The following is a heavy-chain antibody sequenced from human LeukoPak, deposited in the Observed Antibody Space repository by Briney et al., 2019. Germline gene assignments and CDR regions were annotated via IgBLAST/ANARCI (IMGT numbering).Heavy chain of an antibody. J-gene: IGHJ4*02. CDR1: GFIFSNYA. V-gene: IGHV3-23*01. Sequence: GGSLRLSCAASGFIFSNYAVSWVRQAPGKGLEWVSAITSGSSTYYADSVKGRFTISREFSKNTLYLQMNSLRAEDTAVYYCAKGVSDWVSYHFDYWGQGTLVTVSS. D-gene: IGHD3-16*01. CDR3: AKGVSDWVSYHFDY. CDR2: ITSGSST.